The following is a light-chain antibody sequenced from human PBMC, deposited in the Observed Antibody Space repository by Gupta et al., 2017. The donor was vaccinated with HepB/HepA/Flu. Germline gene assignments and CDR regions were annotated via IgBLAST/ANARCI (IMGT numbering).Light chain of an antibody. CDR3: QQSYNTPRT. V-gene: IGKV1-39*01. CDR1: RSITSS. CDR2: AAS. Sequence: DIQMTQSPSSLSASVGDRVTITCRASRSITSSLNWYQQKPGKAPKLLIYAASTLQSGVPSRFSGSGSGTDFTLTISRLQPEDFATYYCQQSYNTPRTFGLGTKVEIK. J-gene: IGKJ1*01.